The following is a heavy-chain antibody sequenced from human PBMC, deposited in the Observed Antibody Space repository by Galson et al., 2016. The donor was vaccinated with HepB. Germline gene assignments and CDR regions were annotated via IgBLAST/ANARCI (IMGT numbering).Heavy chain of an antibody. V-gene: IGHV4-59*08. Sequence: SETLSLTCTVSGGSISSYYWSWIRQPPGKGLEWIGYIYYSGSTNYNPSLKSRVTISVDTSKSHFSLNLSSVTAADTAIYFCVRTLKFEDASTKDYYYHAMDLWVEGTAVTVSS. D-gene: IGHD2-15*01. CDR3: VRTLKFEDASTKDYYYHAMDL. CDR1: GGSISSYY. CDR2: IYYSGST. J-gene: IGHJ6*04.